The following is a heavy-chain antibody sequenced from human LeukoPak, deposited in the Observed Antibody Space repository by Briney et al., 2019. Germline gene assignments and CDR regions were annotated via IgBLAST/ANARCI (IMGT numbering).Heavy chain of an antibody. V-gene: IGHV3-11*05. CDR1: GFTFSDYY. CDR2: ISSSSSYT. CDR3: ARDFGELLFGMDV. D-gene: IGHD3-10*01. Sequence: PGGSLRLSCAACGFTFSDYYMSWIRQAPGKGLEWVSYISSSSSYTNYAESVKGRFTISRDNAKNSLYLQMNSLRAEDTAVYYCARDFGELLFGMDVWGQGTTVTVS. J-gene: IGHJ6*02.